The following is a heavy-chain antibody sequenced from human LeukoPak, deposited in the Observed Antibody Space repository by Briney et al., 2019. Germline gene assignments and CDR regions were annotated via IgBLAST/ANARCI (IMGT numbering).Heavy chain of an antibody. D-gene: IGHD4-17*01. CDR2: IRSKPNSYAT. V-gene: IGHV3-73*01. J-gene: IGHJ3*02. CDR1: GFTFSGSA. Sequence: PGGSLKLSCAASGFTFSGSAMHWVRQASGKELEWVGRIRSKPNSYATAYAASVKGRFTISRDDSKNTAYLQMNSLKTEDTAVYYCTRTYDYGDYFAFDIWGQGTMVTVSS. CDR3: TRTYDYGDYFAFDI.